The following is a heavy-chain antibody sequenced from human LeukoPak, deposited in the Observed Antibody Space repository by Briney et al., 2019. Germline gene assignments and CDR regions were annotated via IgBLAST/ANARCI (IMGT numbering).Heavy chain of an antibody. CDR2: ISWNSGSI. CDR1: GFTFDDYA. D-gene: IGHD6-19*01. CDR3: AKDLYSSGWDAFDI. J-gene: IGHJ3*02. V-gene: IGHV3-9*01. Sequence: GGSLRLSCAASGFTFDDYAMHWVRQAPGKGLEWVSGISWNSGSIGYADSVKGRFTISRDNAKNSLYLQMNSLRAEDTALYYCAKDLYSSGWDAFDIWGQGTMVTVSS.